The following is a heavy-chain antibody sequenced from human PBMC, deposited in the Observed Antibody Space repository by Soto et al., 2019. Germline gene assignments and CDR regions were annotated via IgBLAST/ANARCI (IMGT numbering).Heavy chain of an antibody. V-gene: IGHV1-18*01. CDR3: ARDNRNDEDPWAFGI. CDR2: ISAYNGNT. D-gene: IGHD1-1*01. J-gene: IGHJ3*02. CDR1: GYTFTSYA. Sequence: EASVKVSCKASGYTFTSYAMHWVRQAPGQGLEWMGWISAYNGNTNYAQKLQGRVTMTTDTSTSTAYMELRSLRSDDTAVYYCARDNRNDEDPWAFGIWGQGTMVTVSS.